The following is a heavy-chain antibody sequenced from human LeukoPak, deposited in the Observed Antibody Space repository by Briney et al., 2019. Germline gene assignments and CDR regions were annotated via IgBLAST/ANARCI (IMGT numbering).Heavy chain of an antibody. CDR2: ISGSGGST. D-gene: IGHD1-26*01. CDR3: AKGPYSGTYYVSEFDY. J-gene: IGHJ4*01. V-gene: IGHV3-23*01. Sequence: ETLSLTCAVSGGSISSSNWWSWVRQAPGKGLEWVSGISGSGGSTYLADSVKGRFTISRDNSKNTLYLEMNSLRAEDTAVYYCAKGPYSGTYYVSEFDYWGHGTLVTVSS. CDR1: GGSISSSN.